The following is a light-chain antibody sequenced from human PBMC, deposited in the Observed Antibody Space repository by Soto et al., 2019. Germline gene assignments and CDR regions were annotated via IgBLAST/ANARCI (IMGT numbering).Light chain of an antibody. V-gene: IGKV3-20*01. J-gene: IGKJ1*01. Sequence: EIVLTQSPGTLSLSPGERASLSCRASQSVTNTYLAWYQQKLGQAPRLLIYTASNRATGIPDRFSGSGSGTDFTLNISRLEPEDFAVYYCQQYGRSPWTFGQGTKVEIK. CDR2: TAS. CDR1: QSVTNTY. CDR3: QQYGRSPWT.